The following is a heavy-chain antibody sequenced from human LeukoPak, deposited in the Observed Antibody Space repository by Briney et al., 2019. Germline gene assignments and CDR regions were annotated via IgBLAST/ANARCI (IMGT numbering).Heavy chain of an antibody. CDR3: ARHYDSSGYYHDAFDI. J-gene: IGHJ3*02. D-gene: IGHD3-22*01. V-gene: IGHV1-46*01. CDR1: GYTFTSYY. CDR2: INPSVGST. Sequence: GSVKVSCKASGYTFTSYYMHWVRQAPGQGLEWMGIINPSVGSTSYAQKFQGRVTITRDTSTSTVYMELSSLRSEDTAVYYCARHYDSSGYYHDAFDIWGQGTMVTVSS.